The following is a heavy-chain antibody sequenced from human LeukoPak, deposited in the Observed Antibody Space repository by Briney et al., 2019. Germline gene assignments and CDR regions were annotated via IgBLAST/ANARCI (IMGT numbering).Heavy chain of an antibody. CDR1: GYTFTSYG. Sequence: GASVKVSCKASGYTFTSYGISWVRQAPGQGLEWMGWISAYNGNTNYAQKLQGRVTMTTDTSTSTAYMELRSLRSDDTAVYYCARDNEGFGELLGFDYWGQGTLVTVSS. CDR2: ISAYNGNT. D-gene: IGHD3-10*01. CDR3: ARDNEGFGELLGFDY. V-gene: IGHV1-18*01. J-gene: IGHJ4*02.